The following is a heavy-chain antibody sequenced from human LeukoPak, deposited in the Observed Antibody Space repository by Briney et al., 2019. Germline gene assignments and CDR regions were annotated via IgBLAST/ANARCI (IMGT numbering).Heavy chain of an antibody. V-gene: IGHV3-30-3*01. J-gene: IGHJ3*02. CDR3: AREEMATIWSSNRNAFDI. CDR2: ISYDGSNK. Sequence: GGSLRLSCAASGFTFSSYAMHWVRQAPGKGLEWVAVISYDGSNKYYADSVKGRFTISRDNSKNTLYLQMNSLRAEDTAVYYCAREEMATIWSSNRNAFDIWGQGTMVTVSP. D-gene: IGHD5-24*01. CDR1: GFTFSSYA.